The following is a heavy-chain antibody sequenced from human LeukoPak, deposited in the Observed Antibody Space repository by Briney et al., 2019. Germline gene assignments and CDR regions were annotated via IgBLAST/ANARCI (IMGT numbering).Heavy chain of an antibody. CDR1: GFTFSSYG. J-gene: IGHJ4*02. Sequence: GGSLRLSCAASGFTFSSYGFHWVRQAPGKGLEWVAFISYDGSNTYSADSVKGRFTTSRDNSKNMLYLQMNGLRAEDTAVYFCAKELRVVGATPFANFDYWGQGTLVTVSS. CDR2: ISYDGSNT. D-gene: IGHD1-26*01. CDR3: AKELRVVGATPFANFDY. V-gene: IGHV3-30*18.